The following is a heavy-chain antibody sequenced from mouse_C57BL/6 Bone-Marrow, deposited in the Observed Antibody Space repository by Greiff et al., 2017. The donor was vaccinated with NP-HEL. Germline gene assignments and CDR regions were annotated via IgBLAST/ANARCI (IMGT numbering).Heavy chain of an antibody. Sequence: QVQLQQSGAELVKPGASVKISCKASGYAFSSYWMNWVKERPGKGLEWIGQIYPGDGDTKYNGKFKGKATLTADKSSSTAYMQVSSLTSEDSAVYFWASGDYGRSRFGYAMDYGDQGTSVTVSS. V-gene: IGHV1-80*01. J-gene: IGHJ4*01. CDR1: GYAFSSYW. D-gene: IGHD1-1*01. CDR3: ASGDYGRSRFGYAMDY. CDR2: IYPGDGDT.